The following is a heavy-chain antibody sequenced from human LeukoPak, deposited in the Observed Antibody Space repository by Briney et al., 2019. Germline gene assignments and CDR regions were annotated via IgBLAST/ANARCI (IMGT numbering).Heavy chain of an antibody. CDR2: INHNGNVN. D-gene: IGHD2-15*01. CDR3: ASIDLGYCSGGSCFSDDY. V-gene: IGHV3-7*01. CDR1: GFTFSSYW. Sequence: GGSLRLSCAASGFTFSSYWMNWARQAPGKGLEWVASINHNGNVNYYVDSVKGRFTISRDNAKNSLYLQMNSLRAEDTAVYYCASIDLGYCSGGSCFSDDYWGQGTLVTVSS. J-gene: IGHJ4*02.